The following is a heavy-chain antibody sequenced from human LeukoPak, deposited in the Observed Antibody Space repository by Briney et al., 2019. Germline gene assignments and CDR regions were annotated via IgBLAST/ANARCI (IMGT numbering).Heavy chain of an antibody. D-gene: IGHD3-10*02. J-gene: IGHJ6*04. CDR2: ISWNSGSR. CDR3: AELGITMIGGV. CDR1: GFTFDDYA. V-gene: IGHV3-9*01. Sequence: GGSLRLSCAASGFTFDDYAMHWVRQAPGKGLEWVSGISWNSGSRGYADSVKGRFTISRDNAKNSLYLQMNGLRAEDTAVYYCAELGITMIGGVWGKGTTVTISS.